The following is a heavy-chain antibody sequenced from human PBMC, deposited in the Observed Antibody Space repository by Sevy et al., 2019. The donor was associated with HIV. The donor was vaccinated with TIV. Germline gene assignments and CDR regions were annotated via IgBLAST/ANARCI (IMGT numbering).Heavy chain of an antibody. CDR2: ISAYNGNT. V-gene: IGHV1-18*01. D-gene: IGHD1-7*01. Sequence: ASVKVSCKASGYTFSSYSVSWVRQAPGQGLEWMGWISAYNGNTNYAQKLQGRVTVTTDTSTRTAYMELRSLRSDDTAVYYCARSITGTTPYNWFDPWGQGTLVTVSS. CDR1: GYTFSSYS. J-gene: IGHJ5*02. CDR3: ARSITGTTPYNWFDP.